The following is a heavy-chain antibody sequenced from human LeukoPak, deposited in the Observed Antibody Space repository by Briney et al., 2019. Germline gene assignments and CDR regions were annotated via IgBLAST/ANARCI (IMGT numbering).Heavy chain of an antibody. CDR2: ISYDGSNK. CDR3: AKDSGSYYDYYYYYGMDV. CDR1: GFTFSSYG. D-gene: IGHD1-26*01. V-gene: IGHV3-30*18. Sequence: GRSLRLSCAASGFTFSSYGMHWVRQAPGKGLEWVAVISYDGSNKYYADSVKGRFTISRDNSKNTLYLQMNSLRAEDTAVYYCAKDSGSYYDYYYYYGMDVWGQGTTVTVSS. J-gene: IGHJ6*02.